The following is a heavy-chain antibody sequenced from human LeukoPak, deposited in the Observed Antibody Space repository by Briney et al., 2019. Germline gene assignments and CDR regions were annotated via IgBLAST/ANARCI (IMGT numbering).Heavy chain of an antibody. Sequence: GRSLRLSCAASGFTFSSYAMHWVRQAPGKGLEWVAVISYDGSNKYYADSVEGRFTISRDNSKNTLYLQMNSLRAEDTAVYYCARAKVGYCSSTSCYEDGMDVWGQGTTVTVSS. CDR3: ARAKVGYCSSTSCYEDGMDV. J-gene: IGHJ6*02. D-gene: IGHD2-2*01. V-gene: IGHV3-30-3*01. CDR2: ISYDGSNK. CDR1: GFTFSSYA.